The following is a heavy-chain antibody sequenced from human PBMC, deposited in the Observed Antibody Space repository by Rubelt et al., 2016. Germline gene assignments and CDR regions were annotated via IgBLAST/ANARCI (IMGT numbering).Heavy chain of an antibody. CDR2: IYYSGST. J-gene: IGHJ3*02. Sequence: QVQLQESGPGLVKPSETLSLTCTVSGGSISSYYWSWIRQPPGKGLEWIGSIYYSGSTYYNPSLKSRVTISLDTSKNRFSLKLSSVTAADTAVYYCARLFGPPVLPDGAFDIWGQGTMVTVSS. CDR1: GGSISSYY. V-gene: IGHV4-59*08. D-gene: IGHD3-10*02. CDR3: ARLFGPPVLPDGAFDI.